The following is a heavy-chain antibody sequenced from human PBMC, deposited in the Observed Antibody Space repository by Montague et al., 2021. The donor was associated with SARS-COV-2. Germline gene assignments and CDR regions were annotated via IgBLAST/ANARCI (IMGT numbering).Heavy chain of an antibody. Sequence: SETLSLTCTVSGGSISSSNSYWGWIRQPPGKGLEWIRYIYYSGNTNYNPSLKSRVTITVDTSKNQFSLKLSSVTAADTAVYYCARGFDYWGQGTLVTVSS. V-gene: IGHV4-61*05. CDR2: IYYSGNT. CDR3: ARGFDY. J-gene: IGHJ4*02. CDR1: GGSISSSNSY.